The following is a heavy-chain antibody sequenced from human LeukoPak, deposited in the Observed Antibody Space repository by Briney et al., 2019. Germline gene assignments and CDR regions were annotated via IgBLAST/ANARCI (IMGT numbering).Heavy chain of an antibody. J-gene: IGHJ4*02. Sequence: SETLSLTCTVSGGSISSSSYYWGWLRQPPGKGLEWIGTIYYSGSTYYNPSLKSRVTISVDTSKNQFSLELSSVTAADTAVYYCARGSRRLADFHYWGQGTLVTVSS. D-gene: IGHD1-26*01. V-gene: IGHV4-39*01. CDR1: GGSISSSSYY. CDR2: IYYSGST. CDR3: ARGSRRLADFHY.